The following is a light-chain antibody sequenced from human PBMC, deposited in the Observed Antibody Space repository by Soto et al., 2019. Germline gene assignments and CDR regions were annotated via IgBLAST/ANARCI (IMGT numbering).Light chain of an antibody. Sequence: LVLTQSPGTLSLSPGETAALSCRASQIGSGNYLSWYQQKPGQAPRLLIYATSTSAPGIPDRFSGSGSATDFTLTINRLEPEDSAVYFCQHFGYPQWTFGRGTKVDI. CDR2: ATS. J-gene: IGKJ1*01. V-gene: IGKV3-20*01. CDR1: QIGSGNY. CDR3: QHFGYPQWT.